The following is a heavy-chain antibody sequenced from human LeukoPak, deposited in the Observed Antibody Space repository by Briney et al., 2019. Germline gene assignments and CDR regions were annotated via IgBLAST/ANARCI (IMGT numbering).Heavy chain of an antibody. Sequence: SETLSLTCTVSGGSISSSSYYWGWIRQPPGKGLEWIGSIYYSGSTYYNPSLKSRVTISVDTSKNQFSLKLSSVTAADTAVYYCARLDYGDYAGFDYWGQGNLVTVSS. CDR2: IYYSGST. CDR1: GGSISSSSYY. CDR3: ARLDYGDYAGFDY. V-gene: IGHV4-39*01. D-gene: IGHD4-17*01. J-gene: IGHJ4*02.